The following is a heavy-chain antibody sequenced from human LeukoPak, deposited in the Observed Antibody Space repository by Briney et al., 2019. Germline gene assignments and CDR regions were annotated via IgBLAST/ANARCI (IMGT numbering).Heavy chain of an antibody. V-gene: IGHV3-30*02. D-gene: IGHD1-1*01. CDR2: IRYDGSNK. CDR3: AKHEDPWKSTAISDFDY. Sequence: GGSLRLSCAASGFTFSTYGMHWVRQAPGKGLEWVAFIRYDGSNKYYVDSVKGRFTISRDNSKNTLYLQMNSLRGEDTAVYFCAKHEDPWKSTAISDFDYWGQGTLVTVSS. CDR1: GFTFSTYG. J-gene: IGHJ4*02.